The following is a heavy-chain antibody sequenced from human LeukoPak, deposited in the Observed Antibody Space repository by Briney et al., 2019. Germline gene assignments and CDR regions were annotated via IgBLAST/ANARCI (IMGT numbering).Heavy chain of an antibody. CDR2: IYYSGST. J-gene: IGHJ4*02. CDR1: GGSISSYY. V-gene: IGHV4-59*01. D-gene: IGHD3-16*02. Sequence: SETLSLTCTVSGGSISSYYWSWIRQPPGKGLEWIGNIYYSGSTNYNPSLKSRVTISVDTSKNQFSLKLSSVTAADTAVYYCARGEFMITFGGVIVRSTWIDYWGQGTLVTVSS. CDR3: ARGEFMITFGGVIVRSTWIDY.